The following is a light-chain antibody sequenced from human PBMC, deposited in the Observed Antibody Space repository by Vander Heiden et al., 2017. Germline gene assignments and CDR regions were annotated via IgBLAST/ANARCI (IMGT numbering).Light chain of an antibody. CDR3: MQSLQTPPT. Sequence: DIVMTQSPLSLPVTPGEPASISCRSSQSLLHGNGYNYLDWYLQKPGQSPHLLIYLGSNRASGVPDRFSGSGSGTDFTLKSSRVEAEDVGIYYCMQSLQTPPTFGQGTRLEI. V-gene: IGKV2-28*01. J-gene: IGKJ5*01. CDR1: QSLLHGNGYNY. CDR2: LGS.